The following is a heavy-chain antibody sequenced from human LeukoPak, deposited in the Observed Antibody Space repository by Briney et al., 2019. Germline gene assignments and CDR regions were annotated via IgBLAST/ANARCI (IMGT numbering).Heavy chain of an antibody. J-gene: IGHJ3*02. CDR3: ARGFLDAFDI. CDR2: IGTAGDT. CDR1: GFTSSSYD. Sequence: GGSLRLSCAASGFTSSSYDMHWVRQATGKGLEWVSAIGTAGDTYYPGSVKGRFTISRENAKNSSYLQMNSLRAGDTAVYYCARGFLDAFDIWGQGTMVTVSS. V-gene: IGHV3-13*01.